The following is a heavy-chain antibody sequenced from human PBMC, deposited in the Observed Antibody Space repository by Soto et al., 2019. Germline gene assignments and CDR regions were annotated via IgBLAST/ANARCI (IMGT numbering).Heavy chain of an antibody. CDR1: GFTFSSNG. CDR2: ISYDGSNK. Sequence: QVQLVESGGGVVQPGRSLRLSCAASGFTFSSNGMHWVRQAPGKGLEWVAVISYDGSNKYYADSVKGRFTISRDKSKNTVYLHMNSLRAEDTAVYYCAKDFYSSSGYGAFDIWGQGTMVTVSS. D-gene: IGHD6-13*01. V-gene: IGHV3-30*18. CDR3: AKDFYSSSGYGAFDI. J-gene: IGHJ3*02.